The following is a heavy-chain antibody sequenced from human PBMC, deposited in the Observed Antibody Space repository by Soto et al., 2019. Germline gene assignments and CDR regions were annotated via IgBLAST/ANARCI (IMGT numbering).Heavy chain of an antibody. J-gene: IGHJ5*02. V-gene: IGHV1-69*06. Sequence: RASVKVSCKASGGTFSSYAISWVRQAPGQGLEWMGGIIPIFGTANYAQKFQVRVTITADKSTSTAYMELSSLRSEYTAVYYCASVPPDYYYDSSGYSGWFDPWGQGTLVTVSS. D-gene: IGHD3-22*01. CDR2: IIPIFGTA. CDR3: ASVPPDYYYDSSGYSGWFDP. CDR1: GGTFSSYA.